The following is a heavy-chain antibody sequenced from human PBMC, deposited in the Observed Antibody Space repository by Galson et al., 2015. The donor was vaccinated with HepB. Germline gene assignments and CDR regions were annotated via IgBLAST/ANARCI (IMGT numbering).Heavy chain of an antibody. Sequence: SLRLSCAASGFTFSSYSMNWVRQAPGKGLEWVSSISSSSSYIYYADSVKGRFTISRDNAKNSLYLQMNSLRAEDTAVYYCASFFIAAAWPYYYGMDVWGQGTTVTVSS. CDR3: ASFFIAAAWPYYYGMDV. CDR1: GFTFSSYS. CDR2: ISSSSSYI. V-gene: IGHV3-21*01. J-gene: IGHJ6*02. D-gene: IGHD6-13*01.